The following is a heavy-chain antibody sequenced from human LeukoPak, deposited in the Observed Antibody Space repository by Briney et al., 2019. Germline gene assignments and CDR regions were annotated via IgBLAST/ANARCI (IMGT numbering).Heavy chain of an antibody. CDR3: ARDKVVVGATADF. D-gene: IGHD1-26*01. J-gene: IGHJ4*02. CDR1: GYSISSGYY. Sequence: SETLFLTCTVSGYSISSGYYWGWIRQPPGKGLEWIGSIFQSGTTFYNPSLKSRVTMSVDTSKNQFSLKLTSVTAADTAVYYCARDKVVVGATADFWGQGTLVTVSS. V-gene: IGHV4-38-2*02. CDR2: IFQSGTT.